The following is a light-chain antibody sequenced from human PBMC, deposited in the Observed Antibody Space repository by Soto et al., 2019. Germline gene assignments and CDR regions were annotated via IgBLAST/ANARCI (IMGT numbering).Light chain of an antibody. CDR2: AAS. V-gene: IGKV1-27*01. CDR3: QRYIGAPLT. Sequence: DIQMTQSPSSLSASVGDRVTITCRASQGISTYLAWYQQKPGKVPKLLICAASTLQSGVPSRFSGSGSGTDFTLTITSLQPEDVATYYCQRYIGAPLTFGGGTKVEIK. J-gene: IGKJ4*01. CDR1: QGISTY.